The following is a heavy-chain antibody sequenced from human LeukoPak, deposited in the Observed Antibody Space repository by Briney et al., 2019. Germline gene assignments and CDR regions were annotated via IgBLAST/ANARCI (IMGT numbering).Heavy chain of an antibody. CDR2: IYFSGTT. Sequence: PSQTLSLTCTVSGGSISSGDYYWSWTRQPPGKGLEWIGYIYFSGTTYHNPSLKSRLTISVDTSKNQFSLRLNSMTAADTAVYYCARLRIVGAKFDYWGQGTLVTVSS. V-gene: IGHV4-30-4*01. CDR3: ARLRIVGAKFDY. CDR1: GGSISSGDYY. J-gene: IGHJ4*01. D-gene: IGHD1-26*01.